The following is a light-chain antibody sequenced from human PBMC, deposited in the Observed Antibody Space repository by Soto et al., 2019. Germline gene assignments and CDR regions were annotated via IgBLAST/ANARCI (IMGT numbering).Light chain of an antibody. Sequence: DIKMTQSPSTLSASIGYRVTITCRASQSISSWLAWYQQKPGKAPNLLIYTASYLESGVPSRFSGSGSGTEFTLTISSLQPDYFATYYCQQYNSYPLTFGPGTKVDIK. J-gene: IGKJ3*01. CDR1: QSISSW. V-gene: IGKV1-5*03. CDR2: TAS. CDR3: QQYNSYPLT.